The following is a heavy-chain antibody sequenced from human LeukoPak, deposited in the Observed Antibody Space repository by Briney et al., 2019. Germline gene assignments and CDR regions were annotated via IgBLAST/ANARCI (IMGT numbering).Heavy chain of an antibody. CDR1: GFTLSSYW. CDR3: ARDGVDSSGYYYLFDY. V-gene: IGHV3-7*01. Sequence: GGSLRLSCEASGFTLSSYWMSWVRQAPGKGLEWVANIKQDGSEKYYVDSVKGRFTISRDNAKNSLYLQMNSLRAEDTAVYYCARDGVDSSGYYYLFDYWGQGTLVTVSS. D-gene: IGHD3-22*01. J-gene: IGHJ4*02. CDR2: IKQDGSEK.